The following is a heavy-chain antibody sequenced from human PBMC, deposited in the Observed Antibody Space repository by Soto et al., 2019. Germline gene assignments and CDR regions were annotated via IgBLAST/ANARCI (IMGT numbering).Heavy chain of an antibody. Sequence: GSLILSCATSGFTFSSFDMDWVRQAPGKGLEWVSHISGSGGSTDYAESVKGRFSISKDSVNNTLYLHMSSLRAEDTALYFCAKEGPYINSWSSAGYLQHWGLGTQVTVSS. J-gene: IGHJ1*01. V-gene: IGHV3-23*01. CDR1: GFTFSSFD. CDR2: ISGSGGST. D-gene: IGHD2-2*02. CDR3: AKEGPYINSWSSAGYLQH.